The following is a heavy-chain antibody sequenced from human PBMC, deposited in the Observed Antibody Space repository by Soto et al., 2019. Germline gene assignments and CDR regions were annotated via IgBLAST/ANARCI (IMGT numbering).Heavy chain of an antibody. CDR2: ISGSGGST. D-gene: IGHD6-19*01. J-gene: IGHJ6*03. CDR1: GFTFSSYA. Sequence: GGSLRLSCAASGFTFSSYAMSWVRQAPGKGLEWVSAISGSGGSTYYADSVKGRFTISRDNSKNTLYLQMNSLRAEDTAVYYCAKKPVAGTDYYYYMAVWGKGTTVTVSS. V-gene: IGHV3-23*01. CDR3: AKKPVAGTDYYYYMAV.